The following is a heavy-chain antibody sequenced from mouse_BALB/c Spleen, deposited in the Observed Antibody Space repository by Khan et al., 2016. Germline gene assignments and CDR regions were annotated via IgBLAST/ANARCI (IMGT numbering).Heavy chain of an antibody. CDR3: NAIYYGSDVYFDN. Sequence: VQLQQSGAELVRSGASVKLSCTASVFNIKDYYMHWVRQSPEQGLEWIGWIDPENGDTEYAPKFQGKATMTAATTSNAAYLQFSLLTSEDLAVYYCNAIYYGSDVYFDNWGQGTTLTVSS. CDR2: IDPENGDT. V-gene: IGHV14-4*02. CDR1: VFNIKDYY. J-gene: IGHJ2*01. D-gene: IGHD1-1*01.